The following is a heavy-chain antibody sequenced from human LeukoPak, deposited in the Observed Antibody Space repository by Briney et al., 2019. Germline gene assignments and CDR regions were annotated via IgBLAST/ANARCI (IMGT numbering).Heavy chain of an antibody. J-gene: IGHJ4*02. D-gene: IGHD4-11*01. Sequence: GGSLRLSCAASGFTFGSQVMRWVRQAPGKGLEWVSTISAGGATFYADSVKGRFTVSRDNSKNTLYLQMNSLRVEDTAVYFCARDYSSAYWGQGTLVTVSS. CDR1: GFTFGSQV. V-gene: IGHV3-23*01. CDR2: ISAGGAT. CDR3: ARDYSSAY.